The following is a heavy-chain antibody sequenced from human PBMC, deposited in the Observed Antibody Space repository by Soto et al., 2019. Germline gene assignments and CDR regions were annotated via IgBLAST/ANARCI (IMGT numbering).Heavy chain of an antibody. CDR1: GYTFTTYG. V-gene: IGHV1-18*01. D-gene: IGHD6-19*01. J-gene: IGHJ6*02. Sequence: WASVKVSCKASGYTFTTYGISWVRQAPGQGLEWMGWINGYNGNTDYPQKLQGRVTMTTDTSTSTAYMALRSLRSDDTAVYYCAREGSAPYYYYGMDVWGQGTTVTAP. CDR3: AREGSAPYYYYGMDV. CDR2: INGYNGNT.